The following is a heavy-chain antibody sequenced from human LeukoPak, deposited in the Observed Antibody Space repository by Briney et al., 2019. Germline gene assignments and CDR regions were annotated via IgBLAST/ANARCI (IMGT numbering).Heavy chain of an antibody. J-gene: IGHJ4*02. V-gene: IGHV3-33*01. CDR3: AREENHIVTTSYYFDH. D-gene: IGHD5-12*01. Sequence: GGSLRLSCAASGFTFSSYGMHWVRQAPGKGLEWVAVILSDGSKEFYTDSVKGRFTISRDNSKNTLYLQMNSLRAEDTAVYYCAREENHIVTTSYYFDHWGQGTLVTVSS. CDR2: ILSDGSKE. CDR1: GFTFSSYG.